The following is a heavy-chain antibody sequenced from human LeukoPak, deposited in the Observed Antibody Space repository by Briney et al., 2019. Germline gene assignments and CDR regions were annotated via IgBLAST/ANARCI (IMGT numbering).Heavy chain of an antibody. D-gene: IGHD6-13*01. Sequence: GGSLRLSCAASGFTFSSYWMSWVRQAPGKGLEWVANIKQDGSEKYYVDSVKGRFTISRDNAKNSLYLQMNSLRAEDTAVYYCARVPVRIAAAGTYYFDYWGQGTLVTVSS. V-gene: IGHV3-7*01. CDR2: IKQDGSEK. J-gene: IGHJ4*02. CDR3: ARVPVRIAAAGTYYFDY. CDR1: GFTFSSYW.